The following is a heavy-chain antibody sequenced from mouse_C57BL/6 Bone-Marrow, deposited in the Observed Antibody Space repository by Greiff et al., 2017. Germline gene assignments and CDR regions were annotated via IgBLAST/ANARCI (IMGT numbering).Heavy chain of an antibody. CDR1: GYTFTSYW. Sequence: QVHVKQPGAELVKPGASVKMSCKASGYTFTSYWITWVKQRPGQGLGWIGDIYPTSGRTNYNEKFKSKAILTVDTSSNTAYMQLSSLTSEDSAVFYCARSGPLGRSCDYWGQGTTLTVSS. CDR3: ARSGPLGRSCDY. CDR2: IYPTSGRT. J-gene: IGHJ2*01. V-gene: IGHV1-55*01. D-gene: IGHD4-1*01.